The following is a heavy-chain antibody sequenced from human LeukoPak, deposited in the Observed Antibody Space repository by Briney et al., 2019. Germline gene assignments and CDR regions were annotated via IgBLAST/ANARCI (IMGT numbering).Heavy chain of an antibody. J-gene: IGHJ4*02. Sequence: GESLQISCEGSGYSFTSYWIGWGRQLAGKGLEGMGIIYLGDSDTRYSPSFQGQITISDDKSISTAYLQWSSLKASDTAMYYCARSNGDSSSWHFAYWGQGTLATVSS. CDR1: GYSFTSYW. V-gene: IGHV5-51*01. CDR3: ARSNGDSSSWHFAY. D-gene: IGHD6-13*01. CDR2: IYLGDSDT.